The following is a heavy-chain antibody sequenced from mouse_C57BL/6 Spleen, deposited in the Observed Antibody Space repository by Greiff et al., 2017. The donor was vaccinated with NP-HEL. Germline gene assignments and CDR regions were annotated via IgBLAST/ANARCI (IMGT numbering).Heavy chain of an antibody. D-gene: IGHD1-1*01. CDR3: ARQYLDYYGSSYYFDY. CDR2: FHPYNDDT. J-gene: IGHJ2*01. Sequence: QVQLKQSGAELVKPGASVKMSCKASGYTFTTYPIEWMKQNHGKSLEWIGNFHPYNDDTKYNEKFKGKATLTVEKSSSTVYLELSRLTSDDSAVYYCARQYLDYYGSSYYFDYWGQGTTLTVSS. V-gene: IGHV1-47*01. CDR1: GYTFTTYP.